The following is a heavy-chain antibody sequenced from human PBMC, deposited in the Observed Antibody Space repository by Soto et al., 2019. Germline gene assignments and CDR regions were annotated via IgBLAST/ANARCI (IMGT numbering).Heavy chain of an antibody. CDR3: ATGSPYYYGSGGMWDS. CDR2: IHHSGAT. CDR1: GGSMSSPNW. V-gene: IGHV4-4*02. Sequence: QVRLQESGPGLVKPSGTLSLTCLVSGGSMSSPNWWTWVRQVPVKALEWIAEIHHSGATNYSPSLKSRAVISIDKSNNQFSLQLTSVTAADTAVYYCATGSPYYYGSGGMWDSWGRGALVTVSS. D-gene: IGHD3-10*01. J-gene: IGHJ4*02.